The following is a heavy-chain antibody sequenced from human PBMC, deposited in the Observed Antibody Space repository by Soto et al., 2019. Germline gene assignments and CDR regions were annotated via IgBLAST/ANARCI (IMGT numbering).Heavy chain of an antibody. CDR1: GFTFSSYA. V-gene: IGHV3-23*01. Sequence: GGSLRLSCAASGFTFSSYAMSWVRQAPGKGLEWVSAISGSGGSTYYADSVKGRFTISRDNSKNTLYLQMNSLRAEDTAVYYCAKAYCSSTSCYETFGYWGQGTLVTVSS. D-gene: IGHD2-2*01. CDR2: ISGSGGST. J-gene: IGHJ4*02. CDR3: AKAYCSSTSCYETFGY.